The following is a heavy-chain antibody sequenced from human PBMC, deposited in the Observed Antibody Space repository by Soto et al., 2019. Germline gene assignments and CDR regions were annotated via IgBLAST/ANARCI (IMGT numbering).Heavy chain of an antibody. CDR2: VYRTGRT. J-gene: IGHJ4*02. Sequence: PSDTLSLTCPVSGGSFKSGSYSWSWIRQPPGKGLEWIGYVYRTGRTSYNPSLKSRVSISMDTSKNQFSLNLDSVTAADTAVYFCARDFAYFDSWGQGTLVTVS. V-gene: IGHV4-61*01. CDR1: GGSFKSGSYS. D-gene: IGHD3-3*01. CDR3: ARDFAYFDS.